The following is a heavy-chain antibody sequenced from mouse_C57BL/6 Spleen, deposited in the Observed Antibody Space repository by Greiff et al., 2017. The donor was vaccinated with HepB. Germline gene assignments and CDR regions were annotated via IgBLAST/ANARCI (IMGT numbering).Heavy chain of an antibody. CDR2: ISSGGSYT. D-gene: IGHD2-3*01. CDR1: GFTFSSYG. Sequence: EVQLVESGGDLVKPGGSLKLSCAASGFTFSSYGMSWVRQTPDKRLEWVATISSGGSYTYYPDSVKGRFTISRDNAKNTLYLQMSSLKSEDTAMYYCARPFYDGYYPLDYWGQGTTLTVSS. CDR3: ARPFYDGYYPLDY. J-gene: IGHJ2*01. V-gene: IGHV5-6*01.